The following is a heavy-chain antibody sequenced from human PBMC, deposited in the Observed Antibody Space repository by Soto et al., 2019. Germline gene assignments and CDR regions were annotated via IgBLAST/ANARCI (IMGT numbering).Heavy chain of an antibody. CDR1: GFTFSSYA. Sequence: QVQLVESGGGVVQPGRSLRLSCAASGFTFSSYAMHWVRQAPGKGLEWGAVISYDGSNKYYADSVKGRFTISRDNSKNTMYLQMNSLRAEDTDVYYCARDRYCSGGSCYLVYYYGMDVWGQGTTVTVSS. V-gene: IGHV3-30-3*01. CDR2: ISYDGSNK. CDR3: ARDRYCSGGSCYLVYYYGMDV. J-gene: IGHJ6*02. D-gene: IGHD2-15*01.